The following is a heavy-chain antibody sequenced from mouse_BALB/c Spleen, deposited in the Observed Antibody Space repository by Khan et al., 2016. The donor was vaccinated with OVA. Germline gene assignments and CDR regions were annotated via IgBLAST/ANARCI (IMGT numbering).Heavy chain of an antibody. Sequence: VQLMESGAGLVEPSQNLYISCTVSGFSLSDYGVSWIRQPPGKGLEWLGVIWGGGSTDYYSVPKSRLNISKDNSQSQVFLKMSSVQSDAAAMFYCAEAFWSYYYSLDYWGQGTSVTVSS. CDR2: IWGGGST. CDR3: AEAFWSYYYSLDY. J-gene: IGHJ4*01. CDR1: GFSLSDYG. V-gene: IGHV2-6-5*01.